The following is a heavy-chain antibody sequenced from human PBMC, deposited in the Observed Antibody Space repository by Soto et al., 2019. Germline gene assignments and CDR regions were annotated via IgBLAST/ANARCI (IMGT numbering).Heavy chain of an antibody. J-gene: IGHJ4*02. D-gene: IGHD3-10*01. CDR3: ARDPYVTMVRGVIEDY. CDR1: GFTFSSYW. CDR2: IKQDGSEK. Sequence: GGSLRLSCAASGFTFSSYWMSWVRQAPGKGLEWVANIKQDGSEKYYVDSVKGRFTISRDNAKNSLYLQMNSLRAEDMAVYYCARDPYVTMVRGVIEDYWGQGTLVTVSS. V-gene: IGHV3-7*01.